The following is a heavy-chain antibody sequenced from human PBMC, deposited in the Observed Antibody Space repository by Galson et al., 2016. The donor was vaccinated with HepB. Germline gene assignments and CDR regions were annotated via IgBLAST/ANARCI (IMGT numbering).Heavy chain of an antibody. CDR2: ISSSSNYI. CDR3: AMLPMGGMDF. CDR1: GFTFRTYY. V-gene: IGHV3-21*06. D-gene: IGHD5-18*01. Sequence: SLRLSCAASGFTFRTYYMGWVRQAPGKGLQWVSSISSSSNYIEYADSVKGRFIISRDNAKNSLYLQMNGLRAEDTAVYYCAMLPMGGMDFWGKGTTVTVSS. J-gene: IGHJ6*04.